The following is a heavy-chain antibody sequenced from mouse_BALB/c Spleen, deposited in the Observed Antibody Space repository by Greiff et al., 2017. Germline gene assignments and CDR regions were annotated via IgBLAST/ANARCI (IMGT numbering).Heavy chain of an antibody. D-gene: IGHD1-1*01. J-gene: IGHJ3*01. CDR3: ARDGYGSSRWFAY. CDR1: GFTFTDYY. Sequence: EVKLVESGGGLVQPGGSLRLSCATSGFTFTDYYMSWVRQPPGKALEWLGFIRNKANGYTTEYSASVKGRFTISRDNSQSILYLQMNTLRAEDSATYYCARDGYGSSRWFAYWGQGTLVTVSA. V-gene: IGHV7-3*02. CDR2: IRNKANGYTT.